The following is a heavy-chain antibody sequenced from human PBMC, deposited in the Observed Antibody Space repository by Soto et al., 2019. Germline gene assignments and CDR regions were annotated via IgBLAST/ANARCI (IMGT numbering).Heavy chain of an antibody. CDR1: GFTFSSYA. Sequence: GGSLRLSCAASGFTFSSYAMHWVRQAPGKGLEWVAVISYDGSNKYYADSVKGRFTISRDNSKNTLYLQMNSLRAEDTAVYYCARARPTPTYYYDSRNDAFDIWGQGTMVTVSS. CDR3: ARARPTPTYYYDSRNDAFDI. V-gene: IGHV3-30-3*01. CDR2: ISYDGSNK. D-gene: IGHD3-22*01. J-gene: IGHJ3*02.